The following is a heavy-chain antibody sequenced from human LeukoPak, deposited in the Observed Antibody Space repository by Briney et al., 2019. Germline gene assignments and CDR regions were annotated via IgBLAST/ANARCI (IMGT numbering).Heavy chain of an antibody. J-gene: IGHJ4*02. D-gene: IGHD4-17*01. Sequence: EASVKVSCKASGYTFTSYGISWVRQAPGQGLEWMGWISAYNGNTNYAQKLQGRVTMTRDTSTSTVYMELSSLRSEDTAVYYCARSPKMVTTEFDYWGQGTLVTVSS. CDR2: ISAYNGNT. CDR3: ARSPKMVTTEFDY. V-gene: IGHV1-18*01. CDR1: GYTFTSYG.